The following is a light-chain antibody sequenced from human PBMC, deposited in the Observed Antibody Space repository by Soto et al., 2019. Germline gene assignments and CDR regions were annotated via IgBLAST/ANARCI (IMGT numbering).Light chain of an antibody. J-gene: IGKJ3*01. CDR1: QGIANF. CDR2: GAS. V-gene: IGKV1-9*01. Sequence: IQLTQSPSSLSASVGDRVAIFCRASQGIANFLAWYQQKPGKAPKLLIYGASTLQSGVPSRFSGSGSGTDFTLTISSLQPEDFATFPIPFGPGTKVDIK. CDR3: P.